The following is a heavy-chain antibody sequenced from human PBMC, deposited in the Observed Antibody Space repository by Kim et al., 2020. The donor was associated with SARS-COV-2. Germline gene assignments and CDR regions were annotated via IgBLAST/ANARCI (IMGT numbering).Heavy chain of an antibody. CDR3: AKRESVSGWF. V-gene: IGHV3-23*01. J-gene: IGHJ5*01. CDR1: GLTSFSSYA. Sequence: GGSLRLSCAVSGLTSFSSYAMSWVRKAPGKGLEWVSDISGSGAHTNYADSVRGRFTGSRDNPKNTVYLQIDSLRVDDTAVYYCAKRESVSGWF. CDR2: ISGSGAHT. D-gene: IGHD6-19*01.